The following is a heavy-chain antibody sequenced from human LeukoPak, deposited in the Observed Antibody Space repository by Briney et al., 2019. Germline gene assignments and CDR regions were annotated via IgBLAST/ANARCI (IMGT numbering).Heavy chain of an antibody. V-gene: IGHV4-30-2*01. CDR2: IYYNGGT. CDR3: ARDQTVTGGFDY. Sequence: SETLSLTCTVSGGSISRGGYYWSWIRQPPGKGLEWIGYIYYNGGTFYTPSLKSRVTISIDRSENKFALRLNSVTAADTAVYYCARDQTVTGGFDYWGQGILVTVSS. J-gene: IGHJ4*02. D-gene: IGHD4-17*01. CDR1: GGSISRGGYY.